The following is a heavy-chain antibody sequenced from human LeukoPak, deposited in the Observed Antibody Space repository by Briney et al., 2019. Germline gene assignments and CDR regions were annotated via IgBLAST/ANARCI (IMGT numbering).Heavy chain of an antibody. CDR3: ARAMDSSGYNYATFDY. CDR2: INPNGGVT. V-gene: IGHV1-2*02. D-gene: IGHD3-22*01. Sequence: ASLKVSCKGSGYTFTGHYIHWVRQAPGQGLEWMGWINPNGGVTNYAQNFQGRVTMTRDTSISTAYMELSGLRSDDTAVYYCARAMDSSGYNYATFDYWGQGALATVSS. J-gene: IGHJ4*02. CDR1: GYTFTGHY.